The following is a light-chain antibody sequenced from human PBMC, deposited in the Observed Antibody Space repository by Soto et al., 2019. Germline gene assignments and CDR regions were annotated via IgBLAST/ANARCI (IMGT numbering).Light chain of an antibody. J-gene: IGLJ7*01. CDR3: TSYTSSSTPYV. CDR2: DVS. Sequence: QSVLPQPDSVSGAPGQSITISCAGTSSDVAGYTYVSWYQQHTGKAPKLMISDVSHRPSGVSNRFSGSKSVNTASLTISGLQADDEDDYYCTSYTSSSTPYVFGGRTQLTLL. V-gene: IGLV2-14*01. CDR1: SSDVAGYTY.